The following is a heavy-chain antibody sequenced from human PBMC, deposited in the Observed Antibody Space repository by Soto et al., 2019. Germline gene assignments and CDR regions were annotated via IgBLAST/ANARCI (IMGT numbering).Heavy chain of an antibody. CDR2: VNPSNANT. CDR1: GYSFTTYY. V-gene: IGHV1-46*01. J-gene: IGHJ6*02. CDR3: AGENWNLYYGMDV. Sequence: QVQLVQSGAEVRKPGASVKISCKASGYSFTTYYMHWVRQAPGQGLEWMGLVNPSNANTHYIQKFQDRVTMTSDTSSTTVYLELMILRSDDTAVYYCAGENWNLYYGMDVWGQGTTVTVSS. D-gene: IGHD1-1*01.